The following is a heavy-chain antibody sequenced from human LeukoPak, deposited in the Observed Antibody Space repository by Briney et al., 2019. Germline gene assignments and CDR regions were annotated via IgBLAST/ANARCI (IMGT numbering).Heavy chain of an antibody. J-gene: IGHJ4*02. D-gene: IGHD3-22*01. CDR2: INPSGGST. CDR1: GYAFTSYY. V-gene: IGHV1-46*01. Sequence: ASVKVSWKASGYAFTSYYMHWVRQAPGQGLEWMGIINPSGGSTSYAQKFQGRVTMTRDTSTSTVYMELSSLRSEDTAVYYCARVSSGYLAPFDYWGQGTLVTVSS. CDR3: ARVSSGYLAPFDY.